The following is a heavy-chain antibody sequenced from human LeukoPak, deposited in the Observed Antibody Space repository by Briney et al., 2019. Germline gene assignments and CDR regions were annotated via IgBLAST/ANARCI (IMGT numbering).Heavy chain of an antibody. V-gene: IGHV3-23*01. CDR2: ISGSGGST. CDR1: GFTFSSYA. CDR3: AREDIVVVPAAIVSYYMDV. J-gene: IGHJ6*03. D-gene: IGHD2-2*01. Sequence: GGSLRLSCAASGFTFSSYAMSWVRQAPGKGLEWVSAISGSGGSTYYADSVKGRFTISRDNSKNTLYLQMNSLRAEDTAVYYCAREDIVVVPAAIVSYYMDVWGKGTTVTVSS.